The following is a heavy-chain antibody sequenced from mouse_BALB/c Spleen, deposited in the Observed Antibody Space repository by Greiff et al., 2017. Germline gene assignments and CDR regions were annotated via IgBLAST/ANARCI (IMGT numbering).Heavy chain of an antibody. Sequence: QVQLQQSGAELMKPGASVKISCKATGYTFSSYWIEWVKQRPGHGLEWIGEILPGSGSTNYNEKFKGKATFTADTSSNTAYMQLSSLTSEDSAVFYCARRERPYWYFDVWGAGTTVTVSS. CDR2: ILPGSGST. CDR3: ARRERPYWYFDV. V-gene: IGHV1-9*01. J-gene: IGHJ1*01. CDR1: GYTFSSYW.